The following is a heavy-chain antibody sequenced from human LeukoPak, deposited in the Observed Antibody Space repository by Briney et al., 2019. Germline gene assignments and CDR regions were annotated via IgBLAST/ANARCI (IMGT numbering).Heavy chain of an antibody. CDR2: IYYSGST. CDR3: ASLQDILTGYTSDY. CDR1: GGSISSGGYS. J-gene: IGHJ4*02. V-gene: IGHV4-31*11. Sequence: SQTLSLTCAVSGGSISSGGYSWSWIRQPPGKGLEWIGYIYYSGSTYYNPSLKSRVTISVDTSKNQFSLKLNSVTAADTAVYYCASLQDILTGYTSDYWGQGTLVTVSS. D-gene: IGHD3-9*01.